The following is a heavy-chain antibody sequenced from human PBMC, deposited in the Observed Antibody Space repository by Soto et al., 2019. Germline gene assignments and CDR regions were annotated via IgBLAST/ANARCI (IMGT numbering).Heavy chain of an antibody. J-gene: IGHJ4*02. D-gene: IGHD6-19*01. CDR1: GGSISSGGYY. CDR2: IYYSGST. V-gene: IGHV4-31*03. CDR3: ARARTAVAGNFDY. Sequence: SETLSLTCTVSGGSISSGGYYWSWIRQHPGKGLEWIGYIYYSGSTYYNPSLKSRVTISVDTSKNQFSLKLSSVTAADTAVYYCARARTAVAGNFDYWGQGTLVTSPQ.